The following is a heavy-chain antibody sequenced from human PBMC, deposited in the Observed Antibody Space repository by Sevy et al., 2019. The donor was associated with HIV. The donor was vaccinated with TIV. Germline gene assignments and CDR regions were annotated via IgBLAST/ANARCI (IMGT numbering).Heavy chain of an antibody. CDR1: GFTFSDYY. CDR3: ASGITIFGVVTPDY. Sequence: GESLKTSCAASGFTFSDYYMSWIRQAPGKGLEWVSYISSSGSTIYYADSVKGRFTISRDNAKNSLYLQMNSLRAEDTAVYYCASGITIFGVVTPDYWGQGTLVTVSS. V-gene: IGHV3-11*01. CDR2: ISSSGSTI. J-gene: IGHJ4*02. D-gene: IGHD3-3*01.